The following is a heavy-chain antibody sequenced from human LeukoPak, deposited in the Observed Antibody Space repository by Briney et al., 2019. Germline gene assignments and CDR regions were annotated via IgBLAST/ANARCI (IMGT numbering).Heavy chain of an antibody. Sequence: ASVKVSCKASGYTFTSYGISWVRQAPGQGLEWMGWISAYNGNTNYAQKLQGRVTMTTDTSTSTAYMELRSLRSDDTAVYYCARDLRVACYPNNLSGYWGQGTLVTVSS. CDR1: GYTFTSYG. CDR2: ISAYNGNT. CDR3: ARDLRVACYPNNLSGY. J-gene: IGHJ4*02. D-gene: IGHD5-24*01. V-gene: IGHV1-18*01.